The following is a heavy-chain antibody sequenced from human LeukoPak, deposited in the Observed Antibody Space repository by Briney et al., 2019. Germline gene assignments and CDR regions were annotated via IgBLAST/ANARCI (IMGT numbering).Heavy chain of an antibody. V-gene: IGHV4-34*01. CDR2: IDHSGST. CDR1: GGSFSGYY. CDR3: ARDRGLERSYYFDY. D-gene: IGHD3-10*01. Sequence: SETLSLTCAVYGGSFSGYYWSWIRQPPGKGLEWIGEIDHSGSTYYNPSLKSRVTISVDTSKNQFSLKLSSVTAADTAVYYCARDRGLERSYYFDYWGQGTLVTVSS. J-gene: IGHJ4*02.